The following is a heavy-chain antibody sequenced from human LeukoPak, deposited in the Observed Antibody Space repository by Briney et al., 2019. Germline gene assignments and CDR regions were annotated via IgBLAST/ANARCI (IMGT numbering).Heavy chain of an antibody. CDR1: GGSISGSSYY. CDR2: IYYSGST. D-gene: IGHD3-22*01. V-gene: IGHV4-31*03. CDR3: AREYYYDSSGYYYGLGD. Sequence: SETLSLTCTVSGGSISGSSYYWSWIRQHPGKGLEWIGYIYYSGSTYYNPSLKSRVTISVDTSKNQFSLKLSSVTAADTAVYYCAREYYYDSSGYYYGLGDWGQGTLVTVSS. J-gene: IGHJ4*02.